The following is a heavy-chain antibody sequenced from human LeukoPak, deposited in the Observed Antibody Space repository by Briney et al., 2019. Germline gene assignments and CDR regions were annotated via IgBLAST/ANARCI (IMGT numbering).Heavy chain of an antibody. CDR2: ISAGSINT. CDR1: GFTFSNFA. CDR3: AKLGRRQEDPAAAGSFFDC. D-gene: IGHD6-13*01. J-gene: IGHJ4*02. Sequence: GGSLRLSCVVSGFTFSNFAMSWVRQAPGKGPEWVSAISAGSINTYYADSVKGRFTISRDNSKNTLYLQVNSLRAEDTALYYCAKLGRRQEDPAAAGSFFDCWGQGTLVTVSS. V-gene: IGHV3-23*01.